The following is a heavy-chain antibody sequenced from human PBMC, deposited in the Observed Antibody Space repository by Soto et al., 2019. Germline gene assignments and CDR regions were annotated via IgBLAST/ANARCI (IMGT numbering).Heavy chain of an antibody. CDR3: ARHLQLWPRTGGNWFDP. D-gene: IGHD5-18*01. CDR2: MNPGSGDT. V-gene: IGHV1-8*01. J-gene: IGHJ5*02. CDR1: GYSFTNND. Sequence: ASVKVSCKASGYSFTNNDVSWVRQATGQGLEWMGWMNPGSGDTGYAQKFQGRVTISVDTSKNQFSLKLSSVTAADTAVYYCARHLQLWPRTGGNWFDPWGQGTLVTVSS.